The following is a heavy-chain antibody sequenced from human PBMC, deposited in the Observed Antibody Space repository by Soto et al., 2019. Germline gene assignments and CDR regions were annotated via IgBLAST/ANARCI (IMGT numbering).Heavy chain of an antibody. V-gene: IGHV4-34*01. CDR3: ARGDYDFWSGPSDY. CDR1: GGYFSGSY. Sequence: SETLCLTCAVYGGYFSGSYWSWFPQPPGKGLGWCGEINHSARTNYNPSLKSPGTISVDTSKNHFSLKLSSVTAADTAVYYRARGDYDFWSGPSDYWGQGTLGTVSS. J-gene: IGHJ4*02. D-gene: IGHD3-3*01. CDR2: INHSART.